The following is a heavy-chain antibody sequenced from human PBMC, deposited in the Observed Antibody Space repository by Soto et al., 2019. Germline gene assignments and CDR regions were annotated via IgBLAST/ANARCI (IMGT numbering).Heavy chain of an antibody. CDR2: INHSGST. Sequence: PSETLSLTCAVYGGSFSGYYWSWIRQPPGKGLEWIGEINHSGSTNYNPSLKSRVTISVDTSKNQFSLKLSSVTAADTAVYYCALKGMITFGGVISSDYWGQGTLVTVSS. J-gene: IGHJ4*02. D-gene: IGHD3-16*02. V-gene: IGHV4-34*01. CDR1: GGSFSGYY. CDR3: ALKGMITFGGVISSDY.